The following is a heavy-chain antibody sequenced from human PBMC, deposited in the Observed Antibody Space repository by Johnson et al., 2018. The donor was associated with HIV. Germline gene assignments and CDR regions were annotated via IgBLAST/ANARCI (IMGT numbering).Heavy chain of an antibody. J-gene: IGHJ3*02. CDR3: AAFRDYYGSGLNAFDI. V-gene: IGHV3-13*01. CDR2: IGTTGDT. D-gene: IGHD3-10*01. CDR1: GFTFSNYD. Sequence: VKLVESGGGLVQPGGSLRLSCAASGFTFSNYDMHWVRKVTGKGLEWVSSIGTTGDTYYPGSVKGRFTISRENAKNTLYLQMNSLRAEDTAVYYCAAFRDYYGSGLNAFDIWGQGTMVTVSS.